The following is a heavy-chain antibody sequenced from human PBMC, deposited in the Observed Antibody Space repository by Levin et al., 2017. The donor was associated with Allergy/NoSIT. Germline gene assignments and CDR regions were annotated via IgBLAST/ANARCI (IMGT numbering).Heavy chain of an antibody. CDR1: GGSISSGGYY. J-gene: IGHJ4*02. CDR3: ARDSPGVQAGGFDY. Sequence: SQTLSLTCTVSGGSISSGGYYWSWIRQHPGKGLEWIGYIYYSGSTYYNPSLKSRVTISVDTSKNQFSLKLSSVTAADTAVYYCARDSPGVQAGGFDYWGQGTLVTVSS. V-gene: IGHV4-31*03. D-gene: IGHD1-1*01. CDR2: IYYSGST.